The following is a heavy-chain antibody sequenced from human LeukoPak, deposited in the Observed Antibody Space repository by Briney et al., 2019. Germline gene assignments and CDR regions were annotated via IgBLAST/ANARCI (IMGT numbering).Heavy chain of an antibody. D-gene: IGHD3-9*01. V-gene: IGHV1-8*01. CDR3: ARGLYYDILTGYSMSVSGNWFDP. CDR2: MNPNSGNT. J-gene: IGHJ5*02. Sequence: GASVKVSCKASGYTFTSYDINWVRQATGQGLEWMGWMNPNSGNTGYAQKFQGRVTMTRNTSISTAYMELSSLRSEDTAVYYCARGLYYDILTGYSMSVSGNWFDPWGQGTLVTVSS. CDR1: GYTFTSYD.